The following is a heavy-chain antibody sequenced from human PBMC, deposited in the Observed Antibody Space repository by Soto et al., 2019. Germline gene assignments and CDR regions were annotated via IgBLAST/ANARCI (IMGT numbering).Heavy chain of an antibody. CDR3: ARPQSDVLRYFDWFNAFDI. Sequence: GESLKISCKGSGYSFTSYWIGWVRQMPGKGLEWMGIIYPGDSDTRYSPSFQGQVTISADKSISTAYLQWSSLKASDTAMYYCARPQSDVLRYFDWFNAFDIWGQGTMVTVSS. J-gene: IGHJ3*02. CDR1: GYSFTSYW. D-gene: IGHD3-9*01. V-gene: IGHV5-51*01. CDR2: IYPGDSDT.